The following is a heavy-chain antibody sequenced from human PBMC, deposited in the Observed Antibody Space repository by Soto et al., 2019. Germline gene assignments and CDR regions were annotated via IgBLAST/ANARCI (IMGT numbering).Heavy chain of an antibody. J-gene: IGHJ4*02. V-gene: IGHV3-30-3*01. CDR1: GFTFSTYA. Sequence: GGSLRLSCATSGFTFSTYAMHWVRQAPGKGLEWVAVISYDGSTEHYADSVKGRFTISRDNSKKALHLQMNSLRPEDTAVYYCARDYDFLTGYYKQSPIHFDYWGQGTLVTVSS. CDR2: ISYDGSTE. CDR3: ARDYDFLTGYYKQSPIHFDY. D-gene: IGHD3-9*01.